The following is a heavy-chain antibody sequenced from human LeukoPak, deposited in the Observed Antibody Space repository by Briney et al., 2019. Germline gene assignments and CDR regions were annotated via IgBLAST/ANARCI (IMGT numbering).Heavy chain of an antibody. CDR2: IYYSGNT. D-gene: IGHD2-21*01. V-gene: IGHV4-39*07. CDR1: GGSISSTSYY. CDR3: ARPYSDAFDI. J-gene: IGHJ3*02. Sequence: SETLSLTCIVSGGSISSTSYYWGWIRQPPGKGLEWIGSIYYSGNTYYNPSLKSRVTISVDTSKNQFSLKLSSVTAADTAVYYCARPYSDAFDIWGQGTMVTVSS.